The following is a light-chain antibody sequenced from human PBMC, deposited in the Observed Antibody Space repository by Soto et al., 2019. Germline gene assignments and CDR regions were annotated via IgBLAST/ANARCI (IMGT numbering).Light chain of an antibody. CDR2: DVS. J-gene: IGLJ3*02. Sequence: QSALTQPRSVSGSPGQSVTISCTGTSSDVGGYNFVSWYQQYPGKAPKLIIYDVSKRPSGVPDRFSGSKSGNTASLTISGLQADDEADYYCCSYAGTYTLGVFGGGTKLTVL. V-gene: IGLV2-11*01. CDR3: CSYAGTYTLGV. CDR1: SSDVGGYNF.